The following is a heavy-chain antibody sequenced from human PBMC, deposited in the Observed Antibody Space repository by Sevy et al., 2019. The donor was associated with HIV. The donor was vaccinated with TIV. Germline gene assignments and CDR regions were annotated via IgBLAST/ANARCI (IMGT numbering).Heavy chain of an antibody. J-gene: IGHJ4*02. CDR2: ISYDGRKQ. Sequence: GGSLRLSCVVSGFTFSDYAMHWVRQAPGKGLEWVAVISYDGRKQYYADSVKDRFTISRDNSRNRLSLQVNSLRNEDTAVYYCARANYGTTSYFDYWGQGTPVTVSS. CDR1: GFTFSDYA. CDR3: ARANYGTTSYFDY. V-gene: IGHV3-30*04. D-gene: IGHD3-10*01.